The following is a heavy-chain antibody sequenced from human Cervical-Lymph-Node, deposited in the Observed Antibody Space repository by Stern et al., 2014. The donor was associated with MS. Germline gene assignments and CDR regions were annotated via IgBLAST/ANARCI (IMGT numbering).Heavy chain of an antibody. D-gene: IGHD5-18*01. Sequence: QVQLVQSGAEVKKPGASVVISCKAAGYSFTGNYIHWLRQAPGPGLEWMGRTNPNSGDSNYALKFQGRVTMTRDTSITTAYMNLNRLGFDDTAVYYCARERGRAGPAMADYWGQGTLVTVSS. V-gene: IGHV1-2*06. CDR1: GYSFTGNY. CDR3: ARERGRAGPAMADY. J-gene: IGHJ4*02. CDR2: TNPNSGDS.